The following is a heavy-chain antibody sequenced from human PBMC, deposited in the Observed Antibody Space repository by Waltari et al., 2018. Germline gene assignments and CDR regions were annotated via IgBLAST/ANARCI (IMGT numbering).Heavy chain of an antibody. V-gene: IGHV4-34*01. CDR3: ARGRGYYDFWSGPY. CDR2: INQSGST. D-gene: IGHD3-3*01. Sequence: QVQLQQWGAGLLKPSETLSLTCAVYGGSFSGYYWSWIRQPPGKGLEWIGEINQSGSTNYDPFLKVRVTISVDTSKNQFSLKLSSVTAADTAVYYCARGRGYYDFWSGPYWGQGTLVTVSS. CDR1: GGSFSGYY. J-gene: IGHJ4*02.